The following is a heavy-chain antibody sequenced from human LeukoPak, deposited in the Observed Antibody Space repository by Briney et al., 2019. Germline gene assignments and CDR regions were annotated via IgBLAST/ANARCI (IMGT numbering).Heavy chain of an antibody. CDR2: ISSSSSYI. CDR3: ARDDWGELLAFFDY. CDR1: GFTFSSYS. Sequence: GRSLRLSCAASGFTFSSYSMNWVRQAPGKGLEWVSSISSSSSYIYYADSVKGRFTISRDNAKNSLYLQMNSLRAEDTAVYYCARDDWGELLAFFDYWGQGTLVTVSS. V-gene: IGHV3-21*01. J-gene: IGHJ4*02. D-gene: IGHD1-26*01.